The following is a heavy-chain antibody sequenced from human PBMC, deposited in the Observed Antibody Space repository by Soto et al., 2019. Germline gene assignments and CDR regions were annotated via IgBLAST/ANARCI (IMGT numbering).Heavy chain of an antibody. CDR2: IYYSGST. V-gene: IGHV4-59*12. D-gene: IGHD5-18*01. CDR1: GGSISSYD. Sequence: SETLSLTCTVSGGSISSYDWSWIRQPPGKGLEWIGYIYYSGSTYYNPSLKSRVTISVDTSQNQFSLKLSSVTAADTAVYYCARDQLDTGYYFYAMDVWGQGTTVTVSS. CDR3: ARDQLDTGYYFYAMDV. J-gene: IGHJ6*02.